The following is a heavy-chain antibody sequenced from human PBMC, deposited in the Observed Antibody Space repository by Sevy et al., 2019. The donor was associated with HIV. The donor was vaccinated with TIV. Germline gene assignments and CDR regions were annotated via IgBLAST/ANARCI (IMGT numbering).Heavy chain of an antibody. V-gene: IGHV3-21*01. CDR3: ARPYGSGSWEAFDL. Sequence: GGSLRLSCAASGFTFSTYPMSWVRQAPGKGLEWVSSISFSSNYIYYADSVKGRFTIFRDNAKNSVYLQMNSLRVEDTAVYYCARPYGSGSWEAFDLWGQGTLVTVSS. CDR2: ISFSSNYI. CDR1: GFTFSTYP. J-gene: IGHJ3*01. D-gene: IGHD3-10*01.